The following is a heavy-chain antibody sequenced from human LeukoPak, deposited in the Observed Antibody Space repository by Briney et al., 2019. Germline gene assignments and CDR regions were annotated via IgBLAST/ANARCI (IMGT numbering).Heavy chain of an antibody. D-gene: IGHD3-9*01. V-gene: IGHV3-23*01. CDR2: ISGSGGST. Sequence: GGSLRLSCAASGFTFSRNSMNWVRQAPGKGLEWVSAISGSGGSTYYADSVRGRFTISRDNSKNTLYLQMNSLRAEDTAVYYCAKGMGLTISNSYYFDYWGQGTLVTVSS. CDR3: AKGMGLTISNSYYFDY. CDR1: GFTFSRNS. J-gene: IGHJ4*02.